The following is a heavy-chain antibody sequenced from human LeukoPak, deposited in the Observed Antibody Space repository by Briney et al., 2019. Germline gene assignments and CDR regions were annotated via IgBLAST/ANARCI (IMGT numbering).Heavy chain of an antibody. V-gene: IGHV5-51*01. CDR3: ARLGYCSGGSCYFHYYYYYAMDV. CDR1: GYSFTSYW. D-gene: IGHD2-15*01. CDR2: IYPGDSDT. Sequence: GESLKISCKGSGYSFTSYWIGWVRQMPGKGLEWMGIIYPGDSDTRYSPSFQGQVTISADKSISTAYLQWSSLKASDTAMYYYARLGYCSGGSCYFHYYYYYAMDVWGQGTTVTVSS. J-gene: IGHJ6*02.